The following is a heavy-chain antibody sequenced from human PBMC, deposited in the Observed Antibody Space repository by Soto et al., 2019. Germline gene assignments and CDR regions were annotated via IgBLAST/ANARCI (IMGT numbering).Heavy chain of an antibody. CDR2: IIPILGIA. CDR1: GGTFSSYT. D-gene: IGHD1-7*01. Sequence: QVQLVKSGAEVKKPGSSVKVSCKASGGTFSSYTISWVRQAPGQGLEWMGRIIPILGIANYAQKYQGRITITADKSTRTAYMELSSLRSEDTAVYYCERDATPNWNYSLPYYCYMDVWGKGTTVTVSS. CDR3: ERDATPNWNYSLPYYCYMDV. J-gene: IGHJ6*03. V-gene: IGHV1-69*08.